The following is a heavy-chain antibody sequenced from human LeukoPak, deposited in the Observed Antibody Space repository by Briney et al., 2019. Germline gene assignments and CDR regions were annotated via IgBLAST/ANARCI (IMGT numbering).Heavy chain of an antibody. CDR2: IYTTGST. J-gene: IGHJ2*01. D-gene: IGHD3-22*01. CDR1: GGSISSGPYY. Sequence: SETLSLTCSVSGGSISSGPYYWSWIRQPAGKGLEWIGRIYTTGSTNYNPSLKSRLTISVDTSKNQFSLKLSSVTAADTAVYYCARDHDSSGYYYVGYWYFDLWGRGTLVTVSS. CDR3: ARDHDSSGYYYVGYWYFDL. V-gene: IGHV4-61*02.